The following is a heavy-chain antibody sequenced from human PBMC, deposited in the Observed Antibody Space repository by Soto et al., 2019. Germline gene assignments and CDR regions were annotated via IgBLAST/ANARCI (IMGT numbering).Heavy chain of an antibody. CDR3: ARGSLYCSSTSCSYGMEV. CDR2: IWFDGSNE. Sequence: QVQLVESGGGVVQPGWSLRLSCAASGFTFSDYGMHWVRQAPGEGLQWVAVIWFDGSNEHYADSVKGRFTISRDNSENTLYLQMYSLRAGDTAVYYCARGSLYCSSTSCSYGMEVWGQGTTVTVSS. V-gene: IGHV3-33*01. J-gene: IGHJ6*02. CDR1: GFTFSDYG. D-gene: IGHD2-15*01.